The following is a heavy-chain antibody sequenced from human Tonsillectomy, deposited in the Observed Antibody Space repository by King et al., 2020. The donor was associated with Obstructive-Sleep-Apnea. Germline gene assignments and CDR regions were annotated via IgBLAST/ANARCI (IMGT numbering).Heavy chain of an antibody. CDR2: IYPGDSDT. Sequence: QLVQSGAEVKKPGASLKISCKGSGYSFTSYWIGWVRQMPGKGLEWMGIIYPGDSDTRYSPSFQGQVTISADKSISTAYLQWSSLKASDTAMYYCARLITSDYGWDGMDVWGQGTTVTVSS. D-gene: IGHD4-17*01. V-gene: IGHV5-51*01. J-gene: IGHJ6*02. CDR3: ARLITSDYGWDGMDV. CDR1: GYSFTSYW.